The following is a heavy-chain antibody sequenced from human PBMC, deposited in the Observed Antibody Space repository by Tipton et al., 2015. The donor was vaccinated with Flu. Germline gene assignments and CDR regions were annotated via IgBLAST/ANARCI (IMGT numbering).Heavy chain of an antibody. CDR3: ARGTGYGTYFDS. CDR2: INDSGSA. CDR1: GGTFSGYY. J-gene: IGHJ4*02. V-gene: IGHV4-34*01. Sequence: GLVKPSETLSLTCAVYGGTFSGYYWTWIRQPPGKRLEWIGEINDSGSANYNPSLKSQVIMSVDTSKNQFSLKVKSVTAADTAVYYCARGTGYGTYFDSWGRGTLVTVSS. D-gene: IGHD5-12*01.